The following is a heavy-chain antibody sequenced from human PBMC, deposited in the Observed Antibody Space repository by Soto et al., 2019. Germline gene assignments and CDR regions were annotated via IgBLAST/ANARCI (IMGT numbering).Heavy chain of an antibody. CDR2: IWSAGLI. Sequence: DVRLVEAGGELIQPGGSLRLSCAASGFTVSSKYMSWVRQATGKGLEWVSVIWSAGLIYYADSVRGRFTISRDISKNILYLEMTSLRADDTAVYYCAREAPMDVWGQGTTVTVSS. V-gene: IGHV3-53*01. J-gene: IGHJ6*02. CDR1: GFTVSSKY. CDR3: AREAPMDV.